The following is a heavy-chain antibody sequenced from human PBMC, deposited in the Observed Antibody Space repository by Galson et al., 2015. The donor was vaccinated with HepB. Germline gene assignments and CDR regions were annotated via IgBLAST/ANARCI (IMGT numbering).Heavy chain of an antibody. D-gene: IGHD3-9*01. CDR3: ASGGGTYDILTGYFDY. V-gene: IGHV1-18*04. CDR2: ISAYNGNT. J-gene: IGHJ4*02. CDR1: GYTFTSYG. Sequence: SVKVSCKASGYTFTSYGISWVRQAPGQGLEWMGWISAYNGNTNYAQKLQGRVTMTTDTSTSTAYMELRSLRSEDTAVYYCASGGGTYDILTGYFDYWGQGTLVTVSS.